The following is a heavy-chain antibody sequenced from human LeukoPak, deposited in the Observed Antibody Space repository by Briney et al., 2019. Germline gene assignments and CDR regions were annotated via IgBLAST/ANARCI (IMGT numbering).Heavy chain of an antibody. Sequence: PGGSLRLSCAASGFTFSSYGMNWVRQAPGKGLEWDSCISSGSKYIYYADSLKGRFTISRDDAQNSLYLQMNSLRAEDTAVYYCARDLSGYGWYHYYAMDVWGKGTTVTVSS. CDR1: GFTFSSYG. J-gene: IGHJ6*04. CDR3: ARDLSGYGWYHYYAMDV. D-gene: IGHD5-12*01. CDR2: ISSGSKYI. V-gene: IGHV3-21*01.